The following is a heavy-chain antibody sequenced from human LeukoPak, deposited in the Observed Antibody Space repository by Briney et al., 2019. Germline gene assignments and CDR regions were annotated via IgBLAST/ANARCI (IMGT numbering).Heavy chain of an antibody. CDR3: ARSENSAAAVDP. Sequence: SETLSLTCTVSGGSISSSSYYWGWIRQPPGKGLEWIGSIYYSGSTYYNPSLKSRVTISVDTSKNQFSLKLSSVTAADTAVYYCARSENSAAAVDPWGQGTLVTVSS. J-gene: IGHJ5*02. CDR2: IYYSGST. CDR1: GGSISSSSYY. D-gene: IGHD6-13*01. V-gene: IGHV4-39*01.